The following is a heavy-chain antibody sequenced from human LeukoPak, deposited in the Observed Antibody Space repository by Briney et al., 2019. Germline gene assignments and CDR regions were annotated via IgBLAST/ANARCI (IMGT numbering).Heavy chain of an antibody. J-gene: IGHJ4*02. Sequence: GGSLRLSCAASGFTFDDYAMHWVRQAPGKGLEWVSSISSSSSYIYYADSVKGRFTISRDNAKNSLYLQMNSLRAEDTAVYYCARDPSGWYFVDYWGQGTLVTVSS. CDR1: GFTFDDYA. CDR2: ISSSSSYI. V-gene: IGHV3-21*01. CDR3: ARDPSGWYFVDY. D-gene: IGHD6-19*01.